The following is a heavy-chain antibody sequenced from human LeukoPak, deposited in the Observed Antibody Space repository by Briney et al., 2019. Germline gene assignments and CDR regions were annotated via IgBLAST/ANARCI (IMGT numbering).Heavy chain of an antibody. J-gene: IGHJ4*02. Sequence: SETLSLTCTVSGYSISTGYYWGWIRQPPGKGLEWIGNIDHRARTYYNPSFKRRVTISGDTSKNQFSLRLNSVTAADTAVYYCARMSTVTPRYYFDYWGQGTLVTVSS. CDR1: GYSISTGYY. V-gene: IGHV4-38-2*02. CDR2: IDHRART. CDR3: ARMSTVTPRYYFDY. D-gene: IGHD4-17*01.